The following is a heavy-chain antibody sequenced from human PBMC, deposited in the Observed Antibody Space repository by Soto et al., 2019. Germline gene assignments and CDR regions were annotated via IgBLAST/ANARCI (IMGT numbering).Heavy chain of an antibody. V-gene: IGHV3-23*01. D-gene: IGHD5-12*01. CDR2: ISGSGGST. Sequence: GGSLRLSCAASGFTFSSYAMSWVRQAPGKGLEWVSAISGSGGSTYYADSVKGRFTISRDNSKNTLYLQMNSLRAEDTAVYYCAKGGYDYYYYYYMDVWGKGTTVTVSS. CDR3: AKGGYDYYYYYYMDV. J-gene: IGHJ6*03. CDR1: GFTFSSYA.